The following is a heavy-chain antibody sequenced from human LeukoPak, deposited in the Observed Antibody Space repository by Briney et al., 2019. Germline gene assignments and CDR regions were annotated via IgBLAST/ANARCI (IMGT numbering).Heavy chain of an antibody. CDR3: ARDLMWLVDY. CDR2: VSKDGGIK. V-gene: IGHV3-30-3*01. CDR1: GFTFSDYD. Sequence: GESLRLSCAASGFTFSDYDIHWARQAPGEGLEWLAYVSKDGGIKYYADSVKGRFTASRDNSRNTVYLEMNSLRPEDTALYYCARDLMWLVDYWGQGTLLTVSS. D-gene: IGHD6-19*01. J-gene: IGHJ4*02.